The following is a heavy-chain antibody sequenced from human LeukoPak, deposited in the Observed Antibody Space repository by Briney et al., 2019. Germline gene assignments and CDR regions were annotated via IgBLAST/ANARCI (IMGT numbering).Heavy chain of an antibody. Sequence: ASVKVSCKASGGTFNSYAISWVRQAPGQGLEWMAWINPNSGATNYAPKFQGRVTLTRDTSITTAYMELSRLRSDDTAVYYCARDFGRYSGYDFDFWGQGTLVTVSS. J-gene: IGHJ4*02. V-gene: IGHV1-2*02. CDR3: ARDFGRYSGYDFDF. CDR1: GGTFNSYA. D-gene: IGHD5-12*01. CDR2: INPNSGAT.